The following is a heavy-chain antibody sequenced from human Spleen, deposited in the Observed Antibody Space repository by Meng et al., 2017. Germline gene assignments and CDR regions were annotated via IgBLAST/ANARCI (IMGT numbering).Heavy chain of an antibody. J-gene: IGHJ6*02. D-gene: IGHD2-2*01. Sequence: ASVKVSCKPSGYSFTDHYIHWVRQAPGQGLEWMGWINPKSGDTRYAQKFQGRVTMTRNTSISTAYMELSSLRSEDTAVYYCARAVVVVPAAILPQYYYYYYGMDVWGQGTTVTVSS. CDR3: ARAVVVVPAAILPQYYYYYYGMDV. V-gene: IGHV1-8*02. CDR2: INPKSGDT. CDR1: GYSFTDHY.